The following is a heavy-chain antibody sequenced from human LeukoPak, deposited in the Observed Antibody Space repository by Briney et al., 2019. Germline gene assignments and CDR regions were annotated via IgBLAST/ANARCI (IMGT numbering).Heavy chain of an antibody. D-gene: IGHD3-3*01. CDR1: GFTFGDYA. J-gene: IGHJ6*04. CDR2: IRSRAYGGTT. Sequence: GVSLRLSCTASGFTFGDYAMSWVRQAPGKGLEWVGCIRSRAYGGTTEYAESVKGRFTISRDDSKSIAYLQMNSLKTEDTAVYYCTCYYDFWSGYTMDVWGKGTTVTVSS. CDR3: TCYYDFWSGYTMDV. V-gene: IGHV3-49*04.